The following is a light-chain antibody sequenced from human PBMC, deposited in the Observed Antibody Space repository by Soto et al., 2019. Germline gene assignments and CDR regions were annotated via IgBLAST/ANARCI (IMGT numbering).Light chain of an antibody. Sequence: AVQMTQSPSSLSASVGARVTITCQASQGIRTDFGGDQQKPGKAPKLMIYAASSLQSGVPSRFSVSGSGTDFTLTSSSLQPEDFATYYSLQDNNDPLTFGGGTKVEIK. CDR2: AAS. CDR1: QGIRTD. V-gene: IGKV1-6*01. J-gene: IGKJ4*02. CDR3: LQDNNDPLT.